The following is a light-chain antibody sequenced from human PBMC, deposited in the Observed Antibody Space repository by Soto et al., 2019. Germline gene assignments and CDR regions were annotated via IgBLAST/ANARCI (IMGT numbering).Light chain of an antibody. V-gene: IGLV1-44*01. CDR2: GNN. CDR3: AAWDDSLNGYV. CDR1: TSNIGRNI. Sequence: QPVLTQPPSASGTPGQRVTISCSGSTSNIGRNIVNWYQQLPGTAPKVLIYGNNQRPSGVPDRFSGSKSGTSASLAISGLQSEDESDYYCAAWDDSLNGYVFGTGTKVTVL. J-gene: IGLJ1*01.